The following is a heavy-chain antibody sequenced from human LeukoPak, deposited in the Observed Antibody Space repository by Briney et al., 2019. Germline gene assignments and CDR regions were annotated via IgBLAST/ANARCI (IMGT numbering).Heavy chain of an antibody. CDR1: GYTFTSYY. V-gene: IGHV1-46*01. CDR3: ARGLRFLEWLPVAGVAFDI. J-gene: IGHJ3*02. CDR2: INPSGGST. Sequence: ASVKDSCKASGYTFTSYYMHWVRQAPGQGLEWMGIINPSGGSTSYAQKFQGRVTITADKSTSTAYMELSSLRSEDTAVYYCARGLRFLEWLPVAGVAFDIWGQGTMVTVSS. D-gene: IGHD3-3*01.